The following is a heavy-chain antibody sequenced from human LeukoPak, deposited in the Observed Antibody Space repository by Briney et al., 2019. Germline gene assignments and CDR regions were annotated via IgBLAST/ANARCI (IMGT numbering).Heavy chain of an antibody. V-gene: IGHV1-18*01. CDR1: GYTFTNYG. CDR3: AIQQDILVVPPAYFDY. Sequence: ASVKVSCKASGYTFTNYGISWVRQAPGQGLEWMGWISAYNGDTKYAQKFQGRLTMTTDTSTSTAYVELRSLRSHHTAVDYCAIQQDILVVPPAYFDYWGQGILVTVSS. J-gene: IGHJ4*02. D-gene: IGHD2-2*01. CDR2: ISAYNGDT.